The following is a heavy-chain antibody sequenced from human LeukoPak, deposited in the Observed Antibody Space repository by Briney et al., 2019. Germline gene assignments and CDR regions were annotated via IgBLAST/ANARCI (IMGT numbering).Heavy chain of an antibody. J-gene: IGHJ3*02. Sequence: GGSLRLSCAASGFTFYSYAMTWVRQAPGKGLEWVSTISTTGGTTYYADSVKGRFTISRDDSKNTLYLRMKSLRAEDTAIYYCVKGALRGYSAPGAFDTWGQGTMITVSS. CDR1: GFTFYSYA. D-gene: IGHD5-18*01. CDR2: ISTTGGTT. V-gene: IGHV3-23*01. CDR3: VKGALRGYSAPGAFDT.